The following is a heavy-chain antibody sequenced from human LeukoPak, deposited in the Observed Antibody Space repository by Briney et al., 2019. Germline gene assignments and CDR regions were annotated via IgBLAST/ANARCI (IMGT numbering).Heavy chain of an antibody. V-gene: IGHV3-33*01. J-gene: IGHJ4*02. Sequence: PGGSLRLSCAAPGFTFSSYGMPWVRQAPGKGLEWVAVIWYDGSNKYYADSVKGRFTVSRDNSKNTLYLQMNSLRAEDTAVYYCARDLGRIAVAVWGQGTLVTVSS. D-gene: IGHD6-19*01. CDR3: ARDLGRIAVAV. CDR1: GFTFSSYG. CDR2: IWYDGSNK.